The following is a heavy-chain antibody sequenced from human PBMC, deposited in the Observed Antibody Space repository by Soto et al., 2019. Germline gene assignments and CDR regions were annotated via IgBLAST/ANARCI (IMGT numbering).Heavy chain of an antibody. J-gene: IGHJ4*02. D-gene: IGHD3-3*01. CDR2: ISYDGSNK. V-gene: IGHV3-30*18. CDR3: AKALWSGGRHYYFDY. CDR1: GFTFSSYG. Sequence: GGSLRLSCAASGFTFSSYGMHWVRQAPGKGLEWVAVISYDGSNKYYADSVKGRFTISRDNSKNTLYLQMNSLRAEDTAVYYCAKALWSGGRHYYFDYWGQGTLVTVSS.